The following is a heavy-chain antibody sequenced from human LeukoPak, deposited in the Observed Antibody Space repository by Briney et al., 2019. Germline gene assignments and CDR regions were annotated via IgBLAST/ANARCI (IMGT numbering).Heavy chain of an antibody. CDR2: IRSKPYGGTT. J-gene: IGHJ4*02. Sequence: GGSLRLSCAASGFTFSTYWMAWVRQAPGKGLEWVGFIRSKPYGGTTEYAASVKGRFTISRDESKSIAYLQMNSLKAEDTAVYYCAINRWIQQPPHGYWGQGTLVTVSS. CDR3: AINRWIQQPPHGY. CDR1: GFTFSTYW. D-gene: IGHD5-18*01. V-gene: IGHV3-71*01.